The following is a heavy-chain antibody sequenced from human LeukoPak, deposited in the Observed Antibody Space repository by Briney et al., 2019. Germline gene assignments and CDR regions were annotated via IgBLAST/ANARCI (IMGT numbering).Heavy chain of an antibody. D-gene: IGHD1-26*01. CDR1: EYSFATYW. CDR3: ARPLQGIVGATGFDY. J-gene: IGHJ4*02. CDR2: IYPSDSDT. V-gene: IGHV5-51*01. Sequence: PGESLKISCQGSEYSFATYWIAWLRQMPGKSLEWMGIIYPSDSDTRYSPSFQGQVTISADKSIKTAYLQWSSLKASDTAMYYCARPLQGIVGATGFDYWGQGTLVTVSS.